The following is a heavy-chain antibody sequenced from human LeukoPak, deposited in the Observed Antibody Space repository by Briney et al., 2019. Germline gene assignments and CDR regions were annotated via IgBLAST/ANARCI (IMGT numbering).Heavy chain of an antibody. D-gene: IGHD2-8*02. CDR2: ISSSSSYI. CDR3: ARAKSAGGNRYYFDY. Sequence: PGGSLRLSCAASGFTFSSYSMNWVRQAPGKGLEWVSSISSSSSYIYCADSVKGRFTISRDNAKNSLYLQMNSLRAEDTAVYYCARAKSAGGNRYYFDYWGQGTLVTVSS. CDR1: GFTFSSYS. V-gene: IGHV3-21*01. J-gene: IGHJ4*02.